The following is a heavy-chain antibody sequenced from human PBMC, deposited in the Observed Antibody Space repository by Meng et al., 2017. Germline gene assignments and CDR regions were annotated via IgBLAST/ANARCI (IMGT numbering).Heavy chain of an antibody. V-gene: IGHV3-23*01. CDR2: ISGSGGST. CDR1: GFTFSSYA. J-gene: IGHJ5*02. Sequence: GESLKISCAASGFTFSSYAMSWVRQGPGKGLEWVSAISGSGGSTYYADSVKGRFTIPRDNSKNTLYLQMNSLRAEDTAVDYCTKGGSFTARNNWFDPWGQGTLVTVSS. D-gene: IGHD1-14*01. CDR3: TKGGSFTARNNWFDP.